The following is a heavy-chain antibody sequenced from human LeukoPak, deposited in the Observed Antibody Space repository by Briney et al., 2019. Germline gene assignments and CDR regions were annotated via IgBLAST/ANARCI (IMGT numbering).Heavy chain of an antibody. D-gene: IGHD3-10*01. CDR3: ARDALGSVDAFDI. Sequence: GGSLRLSCAASGFTFTRYAMHWVRQAPGKGLEWVALISYDGSSKYYADSVKGRSTISRDNSKNTLYVQMNSLRPEDTAVYYCARDALGSVDAFDIWGQGTMVTVSS. J-gene: IGHJ3*02. V-gene: IGHV3-30*04. CDR2: ISYDGSSK. CDR1: GFTFTRYA.